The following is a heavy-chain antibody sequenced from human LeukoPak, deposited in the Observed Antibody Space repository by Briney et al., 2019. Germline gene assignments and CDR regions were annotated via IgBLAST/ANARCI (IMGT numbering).Heavy chain of an antibody. CDR3: ARALSGYNYGPDY. D-gene: IGHD5-18*01. CDR1: GFTFSDYY. V-gene: IGHV3-11*04. J-gene: IGHJ4*02. Sequence: GGSLRLSCAASGFTFSDYYMSWIRQAPGEGLEWVSYISSSGSTIYYADSVTGRFNISRDNAKNSQYLQMNSLRAEDTAVYYCARALSGYNYGPDYWGQGTLVTVSS. CDR2: ISSSGSTI.